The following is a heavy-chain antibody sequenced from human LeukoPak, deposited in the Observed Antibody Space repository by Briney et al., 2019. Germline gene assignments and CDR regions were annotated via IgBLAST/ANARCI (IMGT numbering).Heavy chain of an antibody. CDR2: IYYSGST. J-gene: IGHJ4*02. CDR3: ASGVVPAAVDY. Sequence: PSETLSLTCAVSGYSISSGYYWGWIRQPPGKGLEWIGYIYYSGSTNYNPSLKSRVTISVDTSKNQFSLKLSSVTAADTAVYYCASGVVPAAVDYWGQGTLVTVSS. D-gene: IGHD2-2*01. V-gene: IGHV4-61*01. CDR1: GYSISSGYY.